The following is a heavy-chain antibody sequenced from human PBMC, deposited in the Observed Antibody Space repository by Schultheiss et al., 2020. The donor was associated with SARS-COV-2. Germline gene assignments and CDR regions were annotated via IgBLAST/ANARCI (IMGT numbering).Heavy chain of an antibody. Sequence: GGSLRLSCAASGFTFSSYSMNWVRQAPGKGLEWVSSISSSSSYIYYADSVKGRFTISRDNSKNTLYLQMNSLRAEDTAVYYCAKDRLWFGEGGRGYWGQGTLVTVSS. CDR3: AKDRLWFGEGGRGY. D-gene: IGHD3-10*01. J-gene: IGHJ4*02. V-gene: IGHV3-21*04. CDR2: ISSSSSYI. CDR1: GFTFSSYS.